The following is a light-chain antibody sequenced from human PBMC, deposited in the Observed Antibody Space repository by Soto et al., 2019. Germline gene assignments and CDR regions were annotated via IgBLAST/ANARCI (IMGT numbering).Light chain of an antibody. CDR2: GAS. V-gene: IGKV3-20*01. Sequence: EFVLTQSPGTLSLSPGERATLSCRASQSVSSNLAWYQQKPGQAPRLLIYGASTRATGIPARFSGSGSGTDFTLTINRLEPEDFAAYYCQQYGNFPYTFGQGTKVDIK. J-gene: IGKJ2*01. CDR1: QSVSSN. CDR3: QQYGNFPYT.